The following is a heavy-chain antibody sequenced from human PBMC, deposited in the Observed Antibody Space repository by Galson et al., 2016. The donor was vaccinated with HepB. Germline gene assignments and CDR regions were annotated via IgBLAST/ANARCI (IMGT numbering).Heavy chain of an antibody. Sequence: CAISGDSVSSNSAAWNWIRQSPSRGLEWLGRIYYRSNWHYDYAVSVKSRVTIYPDTSKNQFSLQLNSVTPGDTAVYYCARVSLITASVWTWSAVDYWGLGTPVTVSS. CDR3: ARVSLITASVWTWSAVDY. D-gene: IGHD6-19*01. CDR2: IYYRSNWHY. V-gene: IGHV6-1*01. CDR1: GDSVSSNSAA. J-gene: IGHJ4*02.